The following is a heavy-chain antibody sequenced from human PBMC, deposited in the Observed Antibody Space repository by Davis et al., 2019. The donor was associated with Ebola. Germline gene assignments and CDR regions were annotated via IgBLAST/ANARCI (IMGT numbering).Heavy chain of an antibody. CDR2: FHPGTSDI. CDR1: RHTFTNYW. Sequence: GESLKISCKGSRHTFTNYWIGWVRQMPGKGLEWMTHFHPGTSDIRYSPSFQGHVTISVDNSITTAYLQWSSLKASDTAMYYCTSQGHRGSYLIHDYWGQGTLVTVSS. D-gene: IGHD5-18*01. V-gene: IGHV5-51*01. CDR3: TSQGHRGSYLIHDY. J-gene: IGHJ4*02.